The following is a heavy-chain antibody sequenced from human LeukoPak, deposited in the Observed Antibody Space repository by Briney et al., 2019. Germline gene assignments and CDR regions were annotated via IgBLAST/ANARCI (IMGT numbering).Heavy chain of an antibody. V-gene: IGHV1-46*01. CDR2: INPSGGSA. CDR3: ARWMEVVPAAYFDY. D-gene: IGHD2-2*01. J-gene: IGHJ4*02. CDR1: GHTFTSSY. Sequence: ASVKLSCKASGHTFTSSYMHWVRQAPGQRLEWREIINPSGGSASYAQKFQGRVTMTRDTSTSTVYMELSSLRSEDTAVYYCARWMEVVPAAYFDYWGQGTLVTVSS.